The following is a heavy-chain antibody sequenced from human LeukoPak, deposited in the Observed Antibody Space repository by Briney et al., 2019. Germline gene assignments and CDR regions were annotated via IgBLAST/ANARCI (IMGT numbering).Heavy chain of an antibody. CDR3: VRGGSNFDF. CDR1: EFALERYT. CDR2: IKEDGSEK. J-gene: IGHJ4*02. V-gene: IGHV3-7*04. D-gene: IGHD6-13*01. Sequence: GGSLRLSCEVSEFALERYTMSWVRQAPGKGLEWVANIKEDGSEKYYVDSVKGRFTIARDNAKNSLYLQMNSLKAEDTAVYYCVRGGSNFDFWGQGTLVTVSS.